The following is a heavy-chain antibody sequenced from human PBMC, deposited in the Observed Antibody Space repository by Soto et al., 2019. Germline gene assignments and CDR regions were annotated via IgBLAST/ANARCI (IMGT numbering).Heavy chain of an antibody. CDR1: GFTFSSYA. D-gene: IGHD1-1*01. Sequence: SVRVSCKASGFTFSSYAINWVRQAPGQGLEWMGGIIPIFGTANYAQKFQGRVTITADESTSTAYMELSSLRSEDTAVYYCATSGGTNCYYYCGMDVWGQGTTVTVSS. CDR3: ATSGGTNCYYYCGMDV. CDR2: IIPIFGTA. V-gene: IGHV1-69*13. J-gene: IGHJ6*02.